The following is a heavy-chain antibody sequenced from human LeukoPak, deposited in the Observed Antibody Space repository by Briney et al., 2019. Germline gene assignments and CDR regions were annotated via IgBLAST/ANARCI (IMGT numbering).Heavy chain of an antibody. CDR2: IKEDGSEK. CDR3: AKEYTGTFSPFPSYFDN. CDR1: GFTFSSYW. V-gene: IGHV3-7*03. J-gene: IGHJ4*02. D-gene: IGHD1-26*01. Sequence: GGSLRLSCAASGFTFSSYWMSWVRQAPGKGLEWVANIKEDGSEKYYVDSVKGRFTISRDNSKNTLYLQMNSLRAEDTAIYYCAKEYTGTFSPFPSYFDNWGQGTLVTVSS.